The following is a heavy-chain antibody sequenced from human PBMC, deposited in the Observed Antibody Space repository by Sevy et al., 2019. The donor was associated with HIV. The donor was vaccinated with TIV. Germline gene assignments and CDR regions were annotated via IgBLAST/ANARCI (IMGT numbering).Heavy chain of an antibody. D-gene: IGHD1-26*01. J-gene: IGHJ4*02. CDR1: GYTFTNFG. CDR2: ISGYNSNT. V-gene: IGHV1-18*04. Sequence: ASVKVSCKASGYTFTNFGISWVRQAPGQGLEWMGWISGYNSNTNYAQKPQGRVTMTTDTSTSTAYMELRSLRSDDTAVYYCARDGRSASYEPDYWGQGTLVTVSS. CDR3: ARDGRSASYEPDY.